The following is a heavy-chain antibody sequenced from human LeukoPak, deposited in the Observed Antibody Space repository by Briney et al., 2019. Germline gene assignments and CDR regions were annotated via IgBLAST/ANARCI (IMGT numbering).Heavy chain of an antibody. Sequence: SETLSLTCTVSGGSISSSSYYWGWIRQPPGKGLEWIGSIYCSGSTYYNPSLKSRVTISVDTSKNQFSLKLNSVTAADTAVYYCARHAVLYPSGWFAYYMDVWGKGTTVTISS. J-gene: IGHJ6*03. D-gene: IGHD6-19*01. CDR2: IYCSGST. V-gene: IGHV4-39*01. CDR3: ARHAVLYPSGWFAYYMDV. CDR1: GGSISSSSYY.